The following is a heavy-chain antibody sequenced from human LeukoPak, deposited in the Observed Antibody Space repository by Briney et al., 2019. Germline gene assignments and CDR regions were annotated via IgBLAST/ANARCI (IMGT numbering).Heavy chain of an antibody. CDR3: ARGAITMVRGWEFDY. J-gene: IGHJ4*02. D-gene: IGHD3-10*01. CDR1: GFTFSQYA. CDR2: IWYDGSND. Sequence: GGSLRLSYAASGFTFSQYAMHWVRQAPGKGLEWVAAIWYDGSNDYYADSVKGRFTISRDNSKNTLYLQMNSLRAEDTAVYFCARGAITMVRGWEFDYWGQGTLVTVSS. V-gene: IGHV3-33*01.